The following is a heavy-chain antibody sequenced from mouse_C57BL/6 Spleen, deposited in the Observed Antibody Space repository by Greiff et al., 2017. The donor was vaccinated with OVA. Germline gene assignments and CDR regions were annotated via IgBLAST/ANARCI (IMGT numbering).Heavy chain of an antibody. D-gene: IGHD1-1*01. CDR3: ARKDYYGSSYPYYFDD. Sequence: QVQLQQSGPELVKPGASVKISCKASGYAFSSSRMNWVKQRPGKGLEWIGRIYPGDGDTNYNGKYKGKATLASDKSSSTAYMQLSSLTSEDSAVYFCARKDYYGSSYPYYFDDWGQGTTLTVSS. CDR1: GYAFSSSR. V-gene: IGHV1-82*01. CDR2: IYPGDGDT. J-gene: IGHJ2*01.